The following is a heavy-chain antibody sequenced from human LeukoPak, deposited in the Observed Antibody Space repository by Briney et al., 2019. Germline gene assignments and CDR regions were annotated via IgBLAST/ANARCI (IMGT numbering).Heavy chain of an antibody. D-gene: IGHD3-22*01. CDR1: GYTFTSYG. Sequence: ASVKVSCKASGYTFTSYGINWVRQATGQGLEWMGWMNPNSGNTGYAQKFQGRVTMTRNTSISTAYMELSSLRSEDTAVYYCASAYYDSSGYYYRDYYYYYGMDVWGQGTTVTVSS. CDR2: MNPNSGNT. V-gene: IGHV1-8*01. J-gene: IGHJ6*02. CDR3: ASAYYDSSGYYYRDYYYYYGMDV.